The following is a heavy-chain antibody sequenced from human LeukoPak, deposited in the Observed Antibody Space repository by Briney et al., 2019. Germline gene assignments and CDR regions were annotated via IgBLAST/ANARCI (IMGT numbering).Heavy chain of an antibody. J-gene: IGHJ4*02. CDR2: ISAYNGNT. CDR3: ARVEMATSPSDY. CDR1: GYTFTSYG. Sequence: ASVKVSCKASGYTFTSYGISWVRQAPGQGLEWMGWISAYNGNTDYAQKLQGRVTMTTDTSTSTAYMELRSLRSDDTAVYYCARVEMATSPSDYWGQGTLVTVSS. V-gene: IGHV1-18*01. D-gene: IGHD5-24*01.